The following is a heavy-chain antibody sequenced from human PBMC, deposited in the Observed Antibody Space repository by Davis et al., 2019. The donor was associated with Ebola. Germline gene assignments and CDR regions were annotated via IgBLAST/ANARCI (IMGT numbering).Heavy chain of an antibody. CDR2: INPYTGDT. CDR3: ARTSLPIGYEGFQH. CDR1: GYTFTSYV. D-gene: IGHD6-13*01. V-gene: IGHV1-3*01. J-gene: IGHJ1*01. Sequence: ASVKVSCKASGYTFTSYVLHWVRQAPGQGLEWVGWINPYTGDTKYSQKFQGRVTITRDTSATTAYMELSSLRSEDTAVYYCARTSLPIGYEGFQHWGQGTLVTVSS.